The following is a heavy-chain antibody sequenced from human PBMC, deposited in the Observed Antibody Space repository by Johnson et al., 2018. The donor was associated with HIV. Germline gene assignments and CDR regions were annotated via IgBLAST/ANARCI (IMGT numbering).Heavy chain of an antibody. J-gene: IGHJ3*02. CDR2: IGTAGDT. CDR3: TSFLWFRDLLYGYDAFDI. D-gene: IGHD3-10*01. CDR1: GLTFRSND. Sequence: VQLVETGGGVVQPGRSLRISCAASGLTFRSNDMHWVRQATGKGLEWVSAIGTAGDTYYPGSVKGRFTISRDDSKTTLYLQMNSLKTEDTAVYYCTSFLWFRDLLYGYDAFDIWGQGTMVTVSS. V-gene: IGHV3-13*01.